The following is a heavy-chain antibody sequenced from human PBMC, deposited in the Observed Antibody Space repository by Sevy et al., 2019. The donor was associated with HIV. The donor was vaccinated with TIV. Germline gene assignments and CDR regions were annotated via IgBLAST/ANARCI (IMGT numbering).Heavy chain of an antibody. D-gene: IGHD6-6*01. J-gene: IGHJ4*02. V-gene: IGHV3-21*01. CDR2: ISSSTDI. Sequence: GGSLRLSCAASGFTFSNYNMNWVRQAPGKGLEWVSSISSSTDIYYADSVKGRFTISRDNAKNSLYLQMNSLRAEDTAVYYCARDWEYSSSHPFDNWGQGTLVTVSS. CDR3: ARDWEYSSSHPFDN. CDR1: GFTFSNYN.